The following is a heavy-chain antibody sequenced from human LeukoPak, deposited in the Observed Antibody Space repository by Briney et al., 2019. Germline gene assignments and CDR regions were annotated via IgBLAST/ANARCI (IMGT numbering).Heavy chain of an antibody. V-gene: IGHV3-9*01. J-gene: IGHJ4*02. CDR1: GFTFDDYA. CDR2: ISWNSGSI. D-gene: IGHD3-9*01. Sequence: PGRSLRLSCAASGFTFDDYAMHWVRQAPGKGLEWVSGISWNSGSIGYADSVKGRFTISRDNAKNSLYLQMNSLRAEDTALYYCAKDGYDILTGSLDYWGQGTQVTVSS. CDR3: AKDGYDILTGSLDY.